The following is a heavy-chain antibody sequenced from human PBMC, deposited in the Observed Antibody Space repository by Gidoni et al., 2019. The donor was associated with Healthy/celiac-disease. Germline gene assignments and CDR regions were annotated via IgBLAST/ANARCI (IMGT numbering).Heavy chain of an antibody. CDR2: IYYSGST. Sequence: QVQLQESGPGLVKPSETLSLTCTVSGGSISSYYWSWIRQPPGKGLEWIGYIYYSGSTNYNPSLKSRVTISVDTSKNQFSLKLSSVTAADTAVYYCARARSGIVGAHGFDYWGQGTLVTVSS. D-gene: IGHD1-26*01. J-gene: IGHJ4*02. CDR3: ARARSGIVGAHGFDY. V-gene: IGHV4-59*01. CDR1: GGSISSYY.